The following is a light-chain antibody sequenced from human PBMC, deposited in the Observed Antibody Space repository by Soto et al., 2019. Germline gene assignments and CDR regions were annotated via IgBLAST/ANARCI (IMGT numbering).Light chain of an antibody. J-gene: IGLJ2*01. CDR1: SSNIGSNY. CDR2: RNN. V-gene: IGLV1-47*01. CDR3: AAWDDSLSGVV. Sequence: QSVLTQPPSASGTPGQRVTISCSGSSSNIGSNYVYWYQQLPGTAPKLLIYRNNQRPSGVPDRFSGSKSGTSASLAISGLLYKDEADYYCAAWDDSLSGVVFGGGTKLTVL.